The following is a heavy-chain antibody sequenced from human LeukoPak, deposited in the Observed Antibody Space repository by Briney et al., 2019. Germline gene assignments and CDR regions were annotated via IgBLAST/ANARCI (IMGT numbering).Heavy chain of an antibody. J-gene: IGHJ4*02. V-gene: IGHV3-21*01. Sequence: MPGGSLRLSCAASGFTFSSYSMNWVRQAPGKGLEWVSSISSSSSYIYYADLVKGRFTISRDNAKNSLYLQMNSLRAEDTAVYYCARPRGYSYGPSDYWGQGTLVTVSS. CDR2: ISSSSSYI. D-gene: IGHD5-18*01. CDR3: ARPRGYSYGPSDY. CDR1: GFTFSSYS.